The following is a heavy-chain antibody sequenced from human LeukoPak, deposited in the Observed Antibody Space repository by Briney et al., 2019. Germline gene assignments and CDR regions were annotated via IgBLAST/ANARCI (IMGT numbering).Heavy chain of an antibody. CDR1: GFTFSSYG. J-gene: IGHJ6*03. CDR2: IRNDGSNR. CDR3: AKDIGYSNNYYYMDV. Sequence: PGGSLRLSSAASGFTFSSYGMHWVRQAPGNGLEWGAFIRNDGSNRYYADSMKGRFTISRDNSKNTLYLQMNSLRAEDTAVYYCAKDIGYSNNYYYMDVWGRGTTVSVCS. V-gene: IGHV3-30*02. D-gene: IGHD4-11*01.